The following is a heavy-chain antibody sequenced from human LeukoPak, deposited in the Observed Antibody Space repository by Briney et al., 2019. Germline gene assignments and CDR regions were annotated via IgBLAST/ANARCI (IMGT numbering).Heavy chain of an antibody. D-gene: IGHD1-26*01. J-gene: IGHJ4*02. CDR2: ISWNSGSI. Sequence: GRSLRLSCAASGFTFDNNTMHWVRHAPGPGLEWDSGISWNSGSIDYADSVKGRFSISRDNAKNSLYLEKNSLRAEDTALYYCAKGLGRYREFGFDYWGRGALVTVSS. CDR3: AKGLGRYREFGFDY. V-gene: IGHV3-9*01. CDR1: GFTFDNNT.